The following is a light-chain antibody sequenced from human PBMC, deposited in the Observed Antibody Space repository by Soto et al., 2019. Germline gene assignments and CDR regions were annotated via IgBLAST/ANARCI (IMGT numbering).Light chain of an antibody. CDR1: QGISSY. CDR3: QQYNNWPLIT. Sequence: DIQLTQSPSFLSASVGDRVTITCRATQGISSYLAWYQQKPGKAPNLLIYAASSLQSGVPSRFSGSGSGTEFTLTISSLQSEDFAVYYCQQYNNWPLITFGQGTRLEIK. J-gene: IGKJ5*01. CDR2: AAS. V-gene: IGKV1-9*01.